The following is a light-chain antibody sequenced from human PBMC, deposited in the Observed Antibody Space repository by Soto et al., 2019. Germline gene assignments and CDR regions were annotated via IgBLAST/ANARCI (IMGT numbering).Light chain of an antibody. V-gene: IGLV2-23*01. CDR2: EGT. CDR1: SSDVGSYIL. CDR3: CSYAGNSNWV. J-gene: IGLJ2*01. Sequence: QSVLTQPASVSGSPGQSITISCTGTSSDVGSYILVSWYQQHPGKAPKLMIYEGTKRPSGVSNRFSGSTSGNTASLTISGLQAEDEADYDCCSYAGNSNWVFGGGTKLTVL.